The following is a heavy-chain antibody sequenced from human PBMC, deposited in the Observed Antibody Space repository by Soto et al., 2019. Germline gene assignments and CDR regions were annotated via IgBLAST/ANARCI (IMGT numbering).Heavy chain of an antibody. CDR3: ACSRPPRLLDY. V-gene: IGHV2-5*02. J-gene: IGHJ4*02. CDR1: GFSLSTSGVG. CDR2: IYWDDDK. Sequence: QITLKESGPTLVKPTQTLTLTCTFSGFSLSTSGVGVGWIRQPPGKALEWLALIYWDDDKRYSSSLNSRLTITKDTSKSQGVLTMTNMDPVDTATYSCACSRPPRLLDYWGQGTLVTVSS. D-gene: IGHD6-6*01.